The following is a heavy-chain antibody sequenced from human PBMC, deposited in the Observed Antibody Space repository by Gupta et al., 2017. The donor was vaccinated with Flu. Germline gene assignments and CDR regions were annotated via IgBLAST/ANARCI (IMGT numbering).Heavy chain of an antibody. V-gene: IGHV4-59*01. CDR2: IYYSGST. CDR3: ARDSSSWVSLWYFDL. J-gene: IGHJ2*01. CDR1: ADSISSSY. Sequence: QVQLQESGPALFKPSETLSLTCTVHADSISSSYWSWYRQRPGKGLEWIGYIYYSGSTNYNPSLKSRVTISVDTSKNQFSLKLSSVTAADTAVYYCARDSSSWVSLWYFDLWGRGTLVTVSA. D-gene: IGHD6-13*01.